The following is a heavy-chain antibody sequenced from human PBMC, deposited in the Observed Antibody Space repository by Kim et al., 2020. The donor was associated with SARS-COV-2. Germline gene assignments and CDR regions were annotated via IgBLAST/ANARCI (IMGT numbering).Heavy chain of an antibody. D-gene: IGHD2-8*01. CDR2: ITYEGSKT. CDR1: GFTFRNYG. J-gene: IGHJ4*02. Sequence: GGSLRLSCVASGFTFRNYGMDWVRQAPGKGLEWVAIITYEGSKTYYAGSVKGRLTVSRDNSQNTLYLQMNSLRAEDTAVYYCVKEASFTKASVFYYFDYWGQGTLDTVST. CDR3: VKEASFTKASVFYYFDY. V-gene: IGHV3-30*18.